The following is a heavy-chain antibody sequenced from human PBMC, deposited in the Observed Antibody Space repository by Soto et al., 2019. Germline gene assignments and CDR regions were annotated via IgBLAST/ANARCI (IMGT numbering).Heavy chain of an antibody. CDR1: GFTFSRYA. D-gene: IGHD5-18*01. Sequence: GGSLRLSCGASGFTFSRYAMSWVSQAPGKGLEWVSGISGSGGSTNYADSVKGRFTISRDNSKNTLYLQMNSLRAEDTAVYYCAKDSGYSYGYDYFDYWGQGTLVTV. V-gene: IGHV3-23*01. CDR2: ISGSGGST. CDR3: AKDSGYSYGYDYFDY. J-gene: IGHJ4*02.